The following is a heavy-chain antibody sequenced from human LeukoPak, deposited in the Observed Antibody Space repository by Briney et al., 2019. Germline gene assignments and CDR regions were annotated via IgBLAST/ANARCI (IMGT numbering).Heavy chain of an antibody. D-gene: IGHD3-9*01. Sequence: GGSLRLSCAASGFTSSSYAMSWVRQAPGKGLEWVSAISGSGGSTYYADSVKGRFTISRDNSKNTLYLQMNSLRAEDTAVYYCAKERGNFDWFPIDYWGQGTLVTVSS. V-gene: IGHV3-23*01. CDR3: AKERGNFDWFPIDY. CDR2: ISGSGGST. CDR1: GFTSSSYA. J-gene: IGHJ4*02.